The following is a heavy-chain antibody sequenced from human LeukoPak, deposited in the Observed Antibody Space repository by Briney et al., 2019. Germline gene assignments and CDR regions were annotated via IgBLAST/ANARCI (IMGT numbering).Heavy chain of an antibody. J-gene: IGHJ5*02. Sequence: GASVKVSCKASGYTFTGYYMHWVRQAPGQGLEWMGWINPNSGGTNYAQNFQGRVTMTRDTSISTAYMELSRLRSDDTAIYYCARDLLQQHLVHHWFDPWGQGTLVTVSS. CDR3: ARDLLQQHLVHHWFDP. CDR2: INPNSGGT. V-gene: IGHV1-2*02. D-gene: IGHD6-13*01. CDR1: GYTFTGYY.